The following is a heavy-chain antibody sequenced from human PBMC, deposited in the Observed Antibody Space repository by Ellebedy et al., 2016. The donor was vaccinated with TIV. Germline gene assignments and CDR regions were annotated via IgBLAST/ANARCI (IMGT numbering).Heavy chain of an antibody. Sequence: SETLSLTCAVYSGSFSGYYWSWIRQPPGKGLEWIGEINHSGNTNYNPSLKSRVTISVDTSKNQFSLNLNSVTAADTAAYYCARGGTFSHGLWYFDYWGQGTLVTVSS. CDR1: SGSFSGYY. J-gene: IGHJ4*02. D-gene: IGHD2-21*01. CDR2: INHSGNT. CDR3: ARGGTFSHGLWYFDY. V-gene: IGHV4-34*01.